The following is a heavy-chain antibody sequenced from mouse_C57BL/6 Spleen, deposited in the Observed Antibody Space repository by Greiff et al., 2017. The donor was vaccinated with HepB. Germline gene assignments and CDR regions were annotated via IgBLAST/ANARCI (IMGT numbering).Heavy chain of an antibody. CDR3: ARGLGPMYYFAY. CDR1: GYTFTSYW. D-gene: IGHD4-1*01. J-gene: IGHJ2*01. Sequence: QVQLQQPGAELVKPGASVKMSCKASGYTFTSYWITWVKQRPGQGLEWIGDIYPGSGSTNYNEKFKSKATLTVDTSSSTAYMQLSSLTSEDSAVYYCARGLGPMYYFAYWGQGTPLTVSA. V-gene: IGHV1-55*01. CDR2: IYPGSGST.